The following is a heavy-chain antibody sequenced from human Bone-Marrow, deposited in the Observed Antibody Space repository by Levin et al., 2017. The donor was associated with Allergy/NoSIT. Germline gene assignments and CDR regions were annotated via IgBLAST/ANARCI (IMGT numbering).Heavy chain of an antibody. CDR3: ARSSGKMAVTHAYDS. D-gene: IGHD2-21*02. CDR1: GGSITNYY. J-gene: IGHJ4*02. CDR2: IYYTGYT. V-gene: IGHV4-59*01. Sequence: SETLSLTCTVSGGSITNYYWSWIRQPPGKGLEWIGYIYYTGYTSYSPSLRSRVTISVDTSKNQFSLRLNSVTAAASAVYYCARSSGKMAVTHAYDSWGQGTLVTVSS.